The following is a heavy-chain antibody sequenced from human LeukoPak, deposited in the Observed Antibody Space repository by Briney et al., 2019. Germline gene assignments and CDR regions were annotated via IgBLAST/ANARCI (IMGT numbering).Heavy chain of an antibody. Sequence: GGSLRLSCAGSGFAFTISGLHWIREAPGEGVEWVAVVKHDGISKYYADSVKGRFSISRDNSANTLFLEMNSLRPDDTAVYYCANKLTSSRRFEHWGQGTLVTVSS. V-gene: IGHV3-30*19. J-gene: IGHJ5*02. CDR2: VKHDGISK. CDR3: ANKLTSSRRFEH. D-gene: IGHD1-14*01. CDR1: GFAFTISG.